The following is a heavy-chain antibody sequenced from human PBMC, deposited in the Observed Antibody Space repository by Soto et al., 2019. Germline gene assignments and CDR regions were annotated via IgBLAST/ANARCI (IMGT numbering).Heavy chain of an antibody. J-gene: IGHJ6*02. CDR2: IYHSGST. CDR1: GGSISSGGYS. CDR3: ARGGAAGSFYYYYYGMDV. Sequence: SETLSLTCAVSGGSISSGGYSWSWIRQPPGKGLEWIGYIYHSGSTYYNPSLKSRVTISVDRSKNQFSLKLSSVTAADTAVYYCARGGAAGSFYYYYYGMDVWGQGTTVTVSS. V-gene: IGHV4-30-2*01. D-gene: IGHD6-13*01.